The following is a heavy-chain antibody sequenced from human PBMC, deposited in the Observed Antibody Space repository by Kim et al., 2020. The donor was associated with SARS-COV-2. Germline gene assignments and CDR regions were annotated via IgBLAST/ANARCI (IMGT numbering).Heavy chain of an antibody. V-gene: IGHV3-30-3*01. CDR3: ARDGVKSSSSSAFDI. D-gene: IGHD6-6*01. Sequence: GGSLRLSCAASGFTFSSYAMHWVRQAPGKGLEWVAVISYDGSNKYYADSVKGRFTISRDNSKNTLYLQMNSLRAEDTAVYYCARDGVKSSSSSAFDIWGQGTMVTVSS. J-gene: IGHJ3*02. CDR1: GFTFSSYA. CDR2: ISYDGSNK.